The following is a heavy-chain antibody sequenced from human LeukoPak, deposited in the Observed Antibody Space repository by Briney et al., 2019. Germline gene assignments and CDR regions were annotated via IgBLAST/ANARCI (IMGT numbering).Heavy chain of an antibody. CDR1: GFTFNYAW. CDR3: ARGAGYNYPYYFDY. CDR2: IYGGGNI. J-gene: IGHJ4*02. Sequence: PGGSLRLSCAASGFTFNYAWMNWVRQAPGKGLEWVSVIYGGGNIYYADSVKGRFTISRDNSKNTLYLQMNSLRAEDTAVYYCARGAGYNYPYYFDYWGQGTLVTVSS. V-gene: IGHV3-53*01. D-gene: IGHD5-24*01.